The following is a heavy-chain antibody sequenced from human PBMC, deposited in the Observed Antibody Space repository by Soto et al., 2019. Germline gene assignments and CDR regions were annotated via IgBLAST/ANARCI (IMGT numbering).Heavy chain of an antibody. CDR1: GGSVTGYT. CDR2: VFSSVSA. V-gene: IGHV4-4*07. Sequence: SATQSLTCIVAGGSVTGYTWIWVRPPANKGLQWIGRVFSSVSATYNPSLKSRVSISMDTAENRISLKLDSVTAAVVGVYFCARDGMTTREPWGPGTRVTVS. J-gene: IGHJ4*02. D-gene: IGHD1-1*01. CDR3: ARDGMTTREP.